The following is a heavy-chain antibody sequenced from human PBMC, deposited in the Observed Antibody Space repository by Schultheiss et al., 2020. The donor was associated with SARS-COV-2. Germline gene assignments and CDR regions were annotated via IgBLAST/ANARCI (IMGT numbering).Heavy chain of an antibody. D-gene: IGHD5-18*01. Sequence: GESLKISCAASGFTVSSNYMTWVRQAPGKGLEWVSVIYTAGSTYYADSVKGRFTISRDNSKSTLYLQMNSLRAEDTAVYYCARDRRGQLSGSYYYYYGMDVWGQGTTVTVSS. CDR1: GFTVSSNY. J-gene: IGHJ6*02. V-gene: IGHV3-53*01. CDR3: ARDRRGQLSGSYYYYYGMDV. CDR2: IYTAGST.